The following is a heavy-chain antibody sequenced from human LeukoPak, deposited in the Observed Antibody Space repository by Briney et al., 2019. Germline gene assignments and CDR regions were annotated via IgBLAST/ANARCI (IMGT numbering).Heavy chain of an antibody. J-gene: IGHJ4*02. D-gene: IGHD1-26*01. V-gene: IGHV3-48*03. CDR2: ISSSCSTI. CDR3: ARASIVGATYFDY. Sequence: GSLRLSCAASGFTFSSYEMNWVRQAPGKGLEWVSYISSSCSTIYYADSVKGRFTISRDNAKNSLYLQMNSLRAEDTAVYYCARASIVGATYFDYWGQGTLVTVSS. CDR1: GFTFSSYE.